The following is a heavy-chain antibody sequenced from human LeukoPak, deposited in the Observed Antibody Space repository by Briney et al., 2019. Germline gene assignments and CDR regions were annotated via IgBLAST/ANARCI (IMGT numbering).Heavy chain of an antibody. CDR3: ARWPGELYYFDY. V-gene: IGHV1-2*02. Sequence: GASVKVSCKASGYTFTGYYMHWVRQAPGQGLEWMGWINPNSGGTNYAQEFQGRVTMTRGTSISTAYMELSRLRSDDTAVYYCARWPGELYYFDYWGQGTLVTVSS. D-gene: IGHD1-7*01. CDR1: GYTFTGYY. CDR2: INPNSGGT. J-gene: IGHJ4*02.